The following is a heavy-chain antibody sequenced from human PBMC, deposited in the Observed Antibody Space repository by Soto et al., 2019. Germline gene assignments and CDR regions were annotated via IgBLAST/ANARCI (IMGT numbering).Heavy chain of an antibody. J-gene: IGHJ4*02. CDR1: GYTFTSYA. Sequence: ASVKVSCKASGYTFTSYAMHWVRQAPGQRLEWMGWINAGNGNTKYSQKFQGRVTITRDTSASTAYMELSSLRSEDTAVYYCARDAGRQAVARPFGYWGQGTLVTVSS. CDR2: INAGNGNT. D-gene: IGHD6-19*01. CDR3: ARDAGRQAVARPFGY. V-gene: IGHV1-3*01.